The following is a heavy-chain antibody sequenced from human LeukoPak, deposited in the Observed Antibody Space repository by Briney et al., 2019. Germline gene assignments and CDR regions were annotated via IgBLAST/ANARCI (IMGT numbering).Heavy chain of an antibody. CDR3: AKEMVRGVPYFDY. Sequence: PGGSLRLSCAASGFTFSSYGMHWVRQAPGKGLEWVAFIRYDGSNKYYADSVKGRFTISRDNSKNTLYLQMNSLRAEDTAVYYCAKEMVRGVPYFDYWGQGTLVTVSS. CDR1: GFTFSSYG. CDR2: IRYDGSNK. J-gene: IGHJ4*02. V-gene: IGHV3-30*02. D-gene: IGHD3-10*01.